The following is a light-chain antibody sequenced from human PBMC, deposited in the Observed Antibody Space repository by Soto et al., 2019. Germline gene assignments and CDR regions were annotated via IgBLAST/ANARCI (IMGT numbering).Light chain of an antibody. Sequence: QSVLTQPASVSGAPGQSIAISCTGTSSDVGGYNLVSWYQQHPGKAPKLMISEGSKRPSGVSSRFSGTKSGNKASPTISGLQAEDEADYYCCSYAGGRTYVFGTGNKVTVL. CDR2: EGS. V-gene: IGLV2-23*01. CDR3: CSYAGGRTYV. CDR1: SSDVGGYNL. J-gene: IGLJ1*01.